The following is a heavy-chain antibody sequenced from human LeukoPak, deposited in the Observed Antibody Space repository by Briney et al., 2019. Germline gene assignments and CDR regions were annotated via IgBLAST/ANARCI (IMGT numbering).Heavy chain of an antibody. Sequence: PSETLSLTCAVYGGSFSGYYWSWIRQPPGKGLEWIGEINHSGSTNYNPSLKSRVTISVDTSKNQFYLKLSSVTAADTAVYYCARISGSYYGFDYWGQGALVTVSS. V-gene: IGHV4-34*01. CDR2: INHSGST. D-gene: IGHD1-26*01. J-gene: IGHJ4*02. CDR3: ARISGSYYGFDY. CDR1: GGSFSGYY.